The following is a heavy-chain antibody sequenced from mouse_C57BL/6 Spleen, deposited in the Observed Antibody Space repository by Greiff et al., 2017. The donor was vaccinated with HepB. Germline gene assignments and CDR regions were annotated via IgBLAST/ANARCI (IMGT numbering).Heavy chain of an antibody. J-gene: IGHJ3*01. CDR1: GFTFSDYG. Sequence: EVHLVESGGGLVKPGGSLKLSCAASGFTFSDYGMHWVRQAPEKGLEWVAYISSGSSTIYYADTVKGRFTISRDNAKNTLFLKMTSRRAEDTAMYYCAKNDRTWFAYWGQGTLVTVSA. V-gene: IGHV5-17*01. CDR3: AKNDRTWFAY. D-gene: IGHD2-12*01. CDR2: ISSGSSTI.